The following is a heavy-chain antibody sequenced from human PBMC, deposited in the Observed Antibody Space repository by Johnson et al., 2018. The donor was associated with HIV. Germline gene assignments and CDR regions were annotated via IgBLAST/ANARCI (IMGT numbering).Heavy chain of an antibody. Sequence: VQLLESGGGVVQPGGSLRLSCEASGFTLSSYGMHWVRQAPGKGLEWVAFIRYDGSNKYYADSVKGRFTISRENSKNTLYLQMNSLRAEDTAVYYWAAPDIVVVVALEGDAFDIWGQGTMVTVSS. CDR2: IRYDGSNK. D-gene: IGHD2-15*01. V-gene: IGHV3-30*02. CDR1: GFTLSSYG. CDR3: AAPDIVVVVALEGDAFDI. J-gene: IGHJ3*02.